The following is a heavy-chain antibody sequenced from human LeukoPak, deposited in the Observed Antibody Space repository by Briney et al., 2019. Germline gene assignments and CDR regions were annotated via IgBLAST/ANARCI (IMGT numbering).Heavy chain of an antibody. Sequence: ASVKVSCKASGYTFTNYDINWVRQATGQGLEWMGWTNPNSGNTDYAQKFQGRVTITRNTSISTAYMELSSLRSEGTAVYYCAKGRRYPDDAFDIWGQGTMVTVSS. CDR3: AKGRRYPDDAFDI. V-gene: IGHV1-8*03. CDR2: TNPNSGNT. J-gene: IGHJ3*02. CDR1: GYTFTNYD. D-gene: IGHD1-14*01.